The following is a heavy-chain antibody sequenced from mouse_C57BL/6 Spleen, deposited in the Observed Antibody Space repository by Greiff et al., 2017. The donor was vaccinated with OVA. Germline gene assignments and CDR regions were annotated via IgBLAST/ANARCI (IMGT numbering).Heavy chain of an antibody. CDR2: IDPSDSYT. CDR1: GYTFTSYW. V-gene: IGHV1-69*01. J-gene: IGHJ4*01. CDR3: ARSRDSNWGDY. Sequence: QVQLQQPGAELVMPGASVKLSCKASGYTFTSYWMHWVKQRPGQGLEWIGEIDPSDSYTNYNQKFKGKSTLTVDKSSSTAYMQLSSLTSEDSAVYYWARSRDSNWGDYWGQGTSVTVSS. D-gene: IGHD2-5*01.